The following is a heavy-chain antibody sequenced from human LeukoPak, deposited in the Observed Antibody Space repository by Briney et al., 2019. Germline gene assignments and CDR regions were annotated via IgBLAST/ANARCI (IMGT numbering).Heavy chain of an antibody. Sequence: ASVKVSCKASGGTFSSYAISWVRQAPGQGLEWMGIINPSGGSTSYAQKLQGRVTMTRDTSTSTVYMELSSLRSEDTAVYYCARDRPAAENWFDPWGQGTLVTVSS. V-gene: IGHV1-46*01. CDR2: INPSGGST. D-gene: IGHD2-2*01. CDR1: GGTFSSYA. CDR3: ARDRPAAENWFDP. J-gene: IGHJ5*02.